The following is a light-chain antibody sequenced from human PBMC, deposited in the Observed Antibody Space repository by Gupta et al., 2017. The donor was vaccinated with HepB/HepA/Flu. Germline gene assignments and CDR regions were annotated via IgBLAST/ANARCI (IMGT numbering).Light chain of an antibody. CDR3: ATWDDSRSGYV. Sequence: QSVLTQPPSASGTPGQRVTISCSGSSSNIGSNYVYWYQQFPGTAPNLLIYRNNQRPSGVPARFSGSKSGTSASLAISGLRADDEADYYCATWDDSRSGYVFGNGTKVTVL. CDR2: RNN. V-gene: IGLV1-47*01. CDR1: SSNIGSNY. J-gene: IGLJ1*01.